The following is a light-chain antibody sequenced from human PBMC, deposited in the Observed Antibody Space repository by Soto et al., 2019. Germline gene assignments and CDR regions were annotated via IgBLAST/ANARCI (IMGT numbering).Light chain of an antibody. CDR1: SGHSSYA. Sequence: QPVLPQSPSASASLGASVKLTCTLSSGHSSYAIAWHQQQPEKGPRFLMKLNSDGSHSKGDGIPDRLSGSSSGDERYLTISSLQSEDEADYYCQTWGTGIVVFGGGTKLTVL. CDR2: LNSDGSH. CDR3: QTWGTGIVV. J-gene: IGLJ2*01. V-gene: IGLV4-69*01.